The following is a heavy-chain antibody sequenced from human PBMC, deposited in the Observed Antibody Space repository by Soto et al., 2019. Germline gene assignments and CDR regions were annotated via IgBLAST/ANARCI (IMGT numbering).Heavy chain of an antibody. CDR3: ARQGAAEEVDY. CDR2: IYYSGST. D-gene: IGHD6-25*01. V-gene: IGHV4-39*01. J-gene: IGHJ4*02. Sequence: QLQLQESGPGLVKPSETLSLTCTVSGGSISSSSYYWGWIRQPPGKGLEWIGSIYYSGSTYYNPSLKSRVTISVDTSKNQFSLKLSSVTAADTAVYYCARQGAAEEVDYWGQGTLVTVSS. CDR1: GGSISSSSYY.